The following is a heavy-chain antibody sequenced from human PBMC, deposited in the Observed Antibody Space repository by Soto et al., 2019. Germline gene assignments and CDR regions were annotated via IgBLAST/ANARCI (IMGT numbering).Heavy chain of an antibody. D-gene: IGHD1-1*01. CDR3: ARAPIPNWNYYGMDV. CDR1: GGSVNSGGYH. Sequence: SETLSLTCTVSGGSVNSGGYHWSWIRQHPGKGLEWIGDIYYSGSTYYNPSLKSRVTISIDTSTNHFSLHLSALTAADTAVYYCARAPIPNWNYYGMDVWGQGTTVTISS. J-gene: IGHJ6*02. CDR2: IYYSGST. V-gene: IGHV4-31*03.